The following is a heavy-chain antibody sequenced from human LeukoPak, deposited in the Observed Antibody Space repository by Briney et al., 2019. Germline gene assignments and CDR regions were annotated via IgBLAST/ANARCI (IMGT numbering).Heavy chain of an antibody. V-gene: IGHV4-61*02. D-gene: IGHD2-2*01. CDR3: ARSRERICSNPPCYVDLQAT. Sequence: PPETLSLTCSVFGDSISSGGYYWTWIRQPAGKGLEWIGRIYIGESANYNSSLKSRVTILVDTSKNQFSLKLSSVTAADTAMYFCARSRERICSNPPCYVDLQATWGQGTLVTVSP. J-gene: IGHJ4*02. CDR1: GDSISSGGYY. CDR2: IYIGESA.